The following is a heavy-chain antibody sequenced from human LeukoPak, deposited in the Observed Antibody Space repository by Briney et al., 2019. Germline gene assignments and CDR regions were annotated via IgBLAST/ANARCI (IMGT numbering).Heavy chain of an antibody. J-gene: IGHJ5*02. CDR3: ARDCCTGGRNTFDP. D-gene: IGHD2-8*02. Sequence: GGSLRLSCAAAGFTFSSYSMNWVRQAPGKGLEWVSYISSSSTIYYEDSVKGRFTISRDTAKNSVYLQMNSLRAEDTAVYYCARDCCTGGRNTFDPWGQGTLVTVSS. V-gene: IGHV3-48*04. CDR2: ISSSSTI. CDR1: GFTFSSYS.